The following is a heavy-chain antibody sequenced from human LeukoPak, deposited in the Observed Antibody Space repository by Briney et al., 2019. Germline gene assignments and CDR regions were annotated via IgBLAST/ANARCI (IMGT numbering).Heavy chain of an antibody. Sequence: GGSLRLSCAASGFTFSSYSMNWVRQAPGKGLEWVAVIWYDGSDKYYTDSVKGRFTISRDNSKNTLYLQVNSLRAEDTAVYYCAKDKDYGYYMDVWGKGTTVTVSS. J-gene: IGHJ6*03. CDR1: GFTFSSYS. V-gene: IGHV3-33*06. D-gene: IGHD3-16*01. CDR3: AKDKDYGYYMDV. CDR2: IWYDGSDK.